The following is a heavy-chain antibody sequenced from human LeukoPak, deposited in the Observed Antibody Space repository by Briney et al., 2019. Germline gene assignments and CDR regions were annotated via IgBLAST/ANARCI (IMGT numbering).Heavy chain of an antibody. CDR3: ARPSWGSSSWYYFDY. V-gene: IGHV3-53*01. CDR2: VYSGGST. J-gene: IGHJ4*02. CDR1: GFTVSNNY. D-gene: IGHD6-13*01. Sequence: PGGSLRLSCAASGFTVSNNYMSWVRQAPGKGLGWVSVVYSGGSTFYANSVKGRFTISRDNSKNTLYLHMNSLRAEDTAVYYCARPSWGSSSWYYFDYWGQGTLVTVSS.